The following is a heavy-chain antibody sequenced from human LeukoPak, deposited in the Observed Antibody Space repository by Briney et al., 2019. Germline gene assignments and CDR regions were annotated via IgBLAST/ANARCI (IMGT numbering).Heavy chain of an antibody. Sequence: SETLSLTCAVYGGSFSGYYWSWIRQPPGKGLEWIGEINHSGSTNYNPSPKSRVTISLDTSKKQFSLKLSSVTAADTAVYYCARHGGFYDSSGYYYVLYYFDYWGQGTLVTVSS. CDR2: INHSGST. CDR3: ARHGGFYDSSGYYYVLYYFDY. CDR1: GGSFSGYY. J-gene: IGHJ4*02. D-gene: IGHD3-22*01. V-gene: IGHV4-34*01.